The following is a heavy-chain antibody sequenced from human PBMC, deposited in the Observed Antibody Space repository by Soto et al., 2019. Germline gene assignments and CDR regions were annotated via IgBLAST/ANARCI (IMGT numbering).Heavy chain of an antibody. CDR1: GYTFTSYD. V-gene: IGHV1-3*01. CDR3: ARSGGWPGDY. CDR2: INAGNGNT. D-gene: IGHD1-26*01. J-gene: IGHJ4*02. Sequence: QVQLVQSGAEVKKPGASVKVSCKASGYTFTSYDMNWVRQAPGQRLEWMGWINAGNGNTKYSQKFQGRVTMTRDTSASTSYMELSSLRSEAAAVYYCARSGGWPGDYWGQGTLVTVSS.